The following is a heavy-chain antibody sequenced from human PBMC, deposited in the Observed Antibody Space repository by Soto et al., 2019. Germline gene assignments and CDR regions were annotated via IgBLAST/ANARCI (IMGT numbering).Heavy chain of an antibody. CDR1: GFTFSSYS. CDR3: AREGQTGFSLDY. J-gene: IGHJ4*02. CDR2: TSSSSSYI. Sequence: PGGSLRLSCAASGFTFSSYSMNWVRQAPGKGLEWVSSTSSSSSYIYYADSVKGRFTISRDNAKNSLYLQMNSLRAEDTAVYYCAREGQTGFSLDYWGQGTLVTVSS. V-gene: IGHV3-21*01. D-gene: IGHD3-9*01.